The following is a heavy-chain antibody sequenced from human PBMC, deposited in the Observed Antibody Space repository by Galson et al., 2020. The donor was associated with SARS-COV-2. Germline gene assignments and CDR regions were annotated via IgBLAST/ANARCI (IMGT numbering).Heavy chain of an antibody. CDR1: GSTFSSYA. D-gene: IGHD4-17*01. CDR3: ATDDYSYYSGMDV. CDR2: IIPIFGTA. J-gene: IGHJ6*02. Sequence: SVKVSCKASGSTFSSYAISWVRQAPGQGLEWMGGIIPIFGTAKYAQKFQGRVTITADKSRSTAYMELSSLTSEDTAVYYCATDDYSYYSGMDVWGQGTTVTFSS. V-gene: IGHV1-69*06.